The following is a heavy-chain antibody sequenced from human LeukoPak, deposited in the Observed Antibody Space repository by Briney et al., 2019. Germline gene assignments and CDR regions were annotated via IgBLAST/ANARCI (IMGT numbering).Heavy chain of an antibody. D-gene: IGHD3-22*01. CDR2: IIPIFGTA. Sequence: ASVKVSCKASGGTFSSYAISWVRQAPGQGLEWMGGIIPIFGTANYAQKFQGRVTITADESTSTAYMKLSSLRSEDTAVYYCARAGDSSGYYFYYFDYWGQGTLVTVSS. J-gene: IGHJ4*02. V-gene: IGHV1-69*01. CDR3: ARAGDSSGYYFYYFDY. CDR1: GGTFSSYA.